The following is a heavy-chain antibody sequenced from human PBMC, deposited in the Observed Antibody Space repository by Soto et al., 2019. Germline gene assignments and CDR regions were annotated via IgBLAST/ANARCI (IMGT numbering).Heavy chain of an antibody. V-gene: IGHV3-30*18. J-gene: IGHJ4*02. CDR3: AKGLALMADH. D-gene: IGHD2-21*01. Sequence: GGSLRLSCTDSGFSFNTYVMDWVRQAPGKGLEWVARILYDGSKEYYADPVKGLFTISRDNSKNTLYLQMDRLRVEDTAVYFCAKGLALMADHWGQGTPVTVSS. CDR1: GFSFNTYV. CDR2: ILYDGSKE.